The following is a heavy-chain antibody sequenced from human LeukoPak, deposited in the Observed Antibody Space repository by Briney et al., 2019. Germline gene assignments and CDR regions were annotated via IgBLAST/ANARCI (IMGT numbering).Heavy chain of an antibody. V-gene: IGHV1-18*01. Sequence: GASVKVSCKASGYTFTSSGISWVRQAPGQGLEWMGWNSAYNGNTNYAQKLQGRVTMTTDTSTSTAYMELRSLRSDDTAVYYCARDLSPYYDSSGYYPDYWGQGTLVTVSS. CDR2: NSAYNGNT. J-gene: IGHJ4*02. D-gene: IGHD3-22*01. CDR1: GYTFTSSG. CDR3: ARDLSPYYDSSGYYPDY.